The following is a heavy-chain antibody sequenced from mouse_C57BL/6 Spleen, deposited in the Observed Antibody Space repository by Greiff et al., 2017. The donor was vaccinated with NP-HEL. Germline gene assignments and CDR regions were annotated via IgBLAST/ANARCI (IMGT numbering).Heavy chain of an antibody. D-gene: IGHD1-1*02. Sequence: QVQLQQSGAELVKPGASVKISCKASGYAFSSYWMNWVKQRPGKGLEWIGQIYPGDGDTNYNGKFKGKATLTADKSSSTAYMQLSSLTSEDSAVYFCARSLSLYYGFFDYWGQGTTLTVSS. J-gene: IGHJ2*01. CDR3: ARSLSLYYGFFDY. CDR1: GYAFSSYW. V-gene: IGHV1-80*01. CDR2: IYPGDGDT.